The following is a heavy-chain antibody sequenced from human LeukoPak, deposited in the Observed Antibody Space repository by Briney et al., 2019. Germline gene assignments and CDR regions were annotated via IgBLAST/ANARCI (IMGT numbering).Heavy chain of an antibody. Sequence: GGSLRLSCAASGFTFRSHAMGWVRQAPGKGLEWVSTMSGSGDTTYYADSVRGRFTISRDISKNTLFLQMLSLSAEDAAVYFCARRHYDSGSYYLFDAWGQATLVT. CDR3: ARRHYDSGSYYLFDA. J-gene: IGHJ4*02. CDR2: MSGSGDTT. CDR1: GFTFRSHA. V-gene: IGHV3-23*01. D-gene: IGHD3-10*01.